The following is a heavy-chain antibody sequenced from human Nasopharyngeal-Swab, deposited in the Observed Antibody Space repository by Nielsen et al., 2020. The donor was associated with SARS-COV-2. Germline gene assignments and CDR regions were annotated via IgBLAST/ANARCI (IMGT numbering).Heavy chain of an antibody. J-gene: IGHJ4*02. Sequence: GESLKISCAASGFTFSSYWMHWVRQAPGKGLVWVSRINSDGSSTSYADSVKGRFTISRDNAKNTLYLQMNSLRAEGTAVYYCARVPGYSYGFGYWGQGTLVTVSS. D-gene: IGHD5-18*01. CDR1: GFTFSSYW. V-gene: IGHV3-74*01. CDR3: ARVPGYSYGFGY. CDR2: INSDGSST.